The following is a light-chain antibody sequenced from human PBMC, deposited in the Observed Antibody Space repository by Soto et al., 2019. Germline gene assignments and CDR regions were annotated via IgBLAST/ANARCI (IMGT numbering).Light chain of an antibody. CDR3: QQYNNWPLT. Sequence: EIVMTQYPATLSVSPGERATLSCRASQSINNNLAWYQQKPGQGPRLLIYGASSRATGIPARFSGSGSGTGFTLTISSLQSEDVAIYYCQQYNNWPLTFGGGTKVEIK. CDR1: QSINNN. CDR2: GAS. V-gene: IGKV3-15*01. J-gene: IGKJ4*01.